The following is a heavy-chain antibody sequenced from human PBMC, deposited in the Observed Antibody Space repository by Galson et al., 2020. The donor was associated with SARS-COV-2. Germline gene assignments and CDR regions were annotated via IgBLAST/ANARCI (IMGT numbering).Heavy chain of an antibody. CDR2: IIPVLDVT. CDR1: GGTFNSYA. D-gene: IGHD4-17*01. V-gene: IGHV1-69*10. CDR3: ARGLGLRWTFDY. Sequence: SVKVSCKASGGTFNSYAISWVRQAPGQGLEWMGGIIPVLDVTNYAQDFQGRVSITADKSTSTAYMDLSSLRSDDTAIYYCARGLGLRWTFDYWGQGTLVTVSS. J-gene: IGHJ4*02.